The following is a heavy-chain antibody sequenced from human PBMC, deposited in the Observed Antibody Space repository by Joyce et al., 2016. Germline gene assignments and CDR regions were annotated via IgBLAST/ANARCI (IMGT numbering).Heavy chain of an antibody. CDR3: AKDAYYCSGGICNLDGMDV. CDR2: IASVGSNK. CDR1: GFTFSSYD. J-gene: IGHJ6*02. Sequence: QVHLVESGGGVVQPGRSLRLSCAASGFTFSSYDMYWVRQAPGKGLAWVAVIASVGSNKVYADSVKGRCSISRDNSKNTLYLQVNSLRPEDTGVYYCAKDAYYCSGGICNLDGMDVWGQGTTVTVSS. V-gene: IGHV3-30*18. D-gene: IGHD2-15*01.